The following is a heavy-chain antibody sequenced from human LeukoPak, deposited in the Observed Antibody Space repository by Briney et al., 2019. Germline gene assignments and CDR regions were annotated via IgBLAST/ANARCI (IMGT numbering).Heavy chain of an antibody. CDR1: GFTFSSLW. J-gene: IGHJ4*02. CDR3: AREGDGYNFDY. D-gene: IGHD5-24*01. V-gene: IGHV3-7*05. CDR2: IKQNGSEK. Sequence: GGCLSLSCAASGFTFSSLWMSWVRQAPGKGLEWVASIKQNGSEKYHVESVKGRFTISRVNTKNSMYLQMNSLRAEDTDVYYCAREGDGYNFDYWGQGTLVTVSS.